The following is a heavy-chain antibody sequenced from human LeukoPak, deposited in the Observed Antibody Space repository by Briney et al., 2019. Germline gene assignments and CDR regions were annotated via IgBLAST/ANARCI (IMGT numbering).Heavy chain of an antibody. CDR2: IYYSGTT. CDR3: ARRSTKENGFDF. Sequence: SETLSLTCTVSGGSISSSSYYWGWIRQPPGEGLEWIGTIYYSGTTYYNPSLGSRATISLDTSKNQFSLKLTSVTAADTAVYYCARRSTKENGFDFWGQGTLVTVSS. CDR1: GGSISSSSYY. J-gene: IGHJ4*02. D-gene: IGHD1-1*01. V-gene: IGHV4-39*01.